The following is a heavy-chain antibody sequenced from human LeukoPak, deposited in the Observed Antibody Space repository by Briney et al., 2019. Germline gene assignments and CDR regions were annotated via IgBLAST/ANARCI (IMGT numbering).Heavy chain of an antibody. CDR2: IFTSGST. CDR3: ARATVTTSDVFDY. V-gene: IGHV4-4*07. CDR1: GGSISNYY. D-gene: IGHD4-17*01. Sequence: PSETLSLTCTVSGGSISNYYWSWIRQPAGKGLEWIGRIFTSGSTNYTPSLKSRVTMSVDTSKDQFSLKLSSVTAADTAVYYCARATVTTSDVFDYWGQGTLVTVSS. J-gene: IGHJ4*02.